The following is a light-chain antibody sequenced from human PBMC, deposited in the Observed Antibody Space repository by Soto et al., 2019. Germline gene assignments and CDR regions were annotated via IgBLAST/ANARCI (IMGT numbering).Light chain of an antibody. CDR1: DNIVHW. Sequence: IEVTQTNYTLSASVGDRVAITCRASDNIVHWVAWYQQKPGKAPKLLIYKAANLADEVPSRFAGSGSGTDFTLTITRLQPDDFATYYCQHYNIFLRTFCHGS. J-gene: IGKJ1*01. CDR3: QHYNIFLRT. CDR2: KAA. V-gene: IGKV1-5*03.